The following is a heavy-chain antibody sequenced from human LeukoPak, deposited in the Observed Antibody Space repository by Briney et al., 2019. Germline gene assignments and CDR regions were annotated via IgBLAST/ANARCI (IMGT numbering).Heavy chain of an antibody. D-gene: IGHD5-18*01. Sequence: ASVKVSCKASGYTFTSYGISWVRQAPGQGLEWMGGIIPIFGTANYAQKFQGRVTITADESTSTAYMELSSLRSEDTAVYYCARTGERGYSYGNDYWGQGTLVTVSS. J-gene: IGHJ4*02. CDR1: GYTFTSYG. CDR2: IIPIFGTA. V-gene: IGHV1-69*13. CDR3: ARTGERGYSYGNDY.